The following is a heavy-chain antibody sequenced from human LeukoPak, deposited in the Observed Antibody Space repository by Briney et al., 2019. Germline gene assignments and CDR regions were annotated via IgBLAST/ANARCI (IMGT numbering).Heavy chain of an antibody. Sequence: GGSLRLSCAASGFTFSSYSMNWVRQAPGKGLEWVSYISSSGSTIYYADSVKGRFTISRDNAKNSLYLQMNSLRAEDTAVYYCALTMVRGAIDLDYWGQGTLVTVSS. D-gene: IGHD3-10*01. J-gene: IGHJ4*02. V-gene: IGHV3-48*04. CDR2: ISSSGSTI. CDR1: GFTFSSYS. CDR3: ALTMVRGAIDLDY.